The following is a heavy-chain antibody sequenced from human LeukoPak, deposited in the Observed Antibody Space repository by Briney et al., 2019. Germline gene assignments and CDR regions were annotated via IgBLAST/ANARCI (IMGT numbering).Heavy chain of an antibody. J-gene: IGHJ4*02. V-gene: IGHV3-20*04. CDR3: ARVVGATIGLSRFDY. CDR2: INWNGGST. Sequence: RSGGSLRLSCAASGFTFDDYGMSWVRQAPGKGLEWVSGINWNGGSTGYADSVKGRFTISRDNAKNSLYLQMNSLRAEDTAVYYCARVVGATIGLSRFDYWGQGTLVTVSS. CDR1: GFTFDDYG. D-gene: IGHD1-26*01.